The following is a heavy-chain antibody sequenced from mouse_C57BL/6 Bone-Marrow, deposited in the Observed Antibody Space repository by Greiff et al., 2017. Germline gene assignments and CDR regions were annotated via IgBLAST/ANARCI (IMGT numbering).Heavy chain of an antibody. CDR2: IYPRSGNT. D-gene: IGHD2-3*01. CDR1: GYTFTSYG. J-gene: IGHJ2*01. V-gene: IGHV1-81*01. CDR3: AREVDGYYVGY. Sequence: VQLQESGAELARPGASVKLSCKASGYTFTSYGISWVKQRTGQGLEWIGEIYPRSGNTYYNEKFKGKATLTADKSSSTAYMELRSLTSEDSAVYFCAREVDGYYVGYWGQGTTLTVSS.